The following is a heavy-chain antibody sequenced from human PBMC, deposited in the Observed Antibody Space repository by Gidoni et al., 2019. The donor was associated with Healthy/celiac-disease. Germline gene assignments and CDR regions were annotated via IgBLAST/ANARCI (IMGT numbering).Heavy chain of an antibody. CDR2: INHSGST. CDR1: GWSFSGYY. D-gene: IGHD6-19*01. Sequence: QVQLQQWGAGLLKPSETLSLTCAVYGWSFSGYYWSWIRQPPGKGLEWIGEINHSGSTNYNPSRKSRVTISVDTSKNQFSLKLSSVTAADTAVYYCARGGFGYSSGSYYYYYMDVWGKGTTVTVSS. J-gene: IGHJ6*03. V-gene: IGHV4-34*01. CDR3: ARGGFGYSSGSYYYYYMDV.